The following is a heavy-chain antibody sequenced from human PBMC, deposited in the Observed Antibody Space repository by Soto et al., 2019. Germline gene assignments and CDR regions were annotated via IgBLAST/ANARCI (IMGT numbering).Heavy chain of an antibody. V-gene: IGHV1-18*01. CDR3: ARDLGGARGFDF. J-gene: IGHJ5*01. CDR2: MSPYNGHT. CDR1: GYPFTVFG. D-gene: IGHD3-10*01. Sequence: QVQLMQSGPEVKKPGASVKVSCKASGYPFTVFGISWVRQAPGQGLEWMGWMSPYNGHTNYAQKLQGRVTMTPDTSTSTAYMELRSLRSDDTAVYYCARDLGGARGFDFWGQGTLVTVSS.